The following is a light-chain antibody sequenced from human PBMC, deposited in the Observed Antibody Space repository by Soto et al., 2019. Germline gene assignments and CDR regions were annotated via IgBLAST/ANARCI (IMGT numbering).Light chain of an antibody. J-gene: IGLJ1*01. CDR1: SSNIGAGYD. V-gene: IGLV1-40*01. Sequence: QSVLTQPPSVAGAPGQSVTIACTGISSNIGAGYDVHWYQQRPGAAPKLLISANINRPSGVPDRFSGSKSGTSASLAITGLQADDEGDYYCQSYDSTLSARYVFGTGTKVTVL. CDR2: ANI. CDR3: QSYDSTLSARYV.